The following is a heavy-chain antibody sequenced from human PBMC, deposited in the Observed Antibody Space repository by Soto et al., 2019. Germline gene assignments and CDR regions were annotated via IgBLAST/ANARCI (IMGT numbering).Heavy chain of an antibody. V-gene: IGHV4-59*13. CDR2: IYYSGST. D-gene: IGHD1-26*01. CDR1: GGSISSDY. CDR3: ARDGVVPGSKPSAAPHFDY. Sequence: SETLSLTCTVSGGSISSDYWSWVREPRGKRLEWMGYIYYSGSTNYNPSLKSRVTISVDTSKNQFSLKLSSVTAADTAVYYCARDGVVPGSKPSAAPHFDYWGQGTLVTVSS. J-gene: IGHJ4*02.